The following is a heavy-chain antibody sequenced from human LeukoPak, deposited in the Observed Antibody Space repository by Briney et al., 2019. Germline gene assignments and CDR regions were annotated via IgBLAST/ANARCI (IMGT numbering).Heavy chain of an antibody. CDR1: GYTFTSYD. Sequence: ASVKVSCKASGYTFTSYDINWVRQAPGQRLEWMGWINAGNGNTKYSQKFQGRVTITRDTSASTAYMELSSLRSEDTAVYYCAREGGYYGSGSHNWGQGTLVTVSS. CDR3: AREGGYYGSGSHN. V-gene: IGHV1-3*01. CDR2: INAGNGNT. D-gene: IGHD3-10*01. J-gene: IGHJ4*02.